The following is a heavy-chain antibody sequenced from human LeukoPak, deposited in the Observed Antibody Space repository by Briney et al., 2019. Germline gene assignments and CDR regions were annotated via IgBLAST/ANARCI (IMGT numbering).Heavy chain of an antibody. D-gene: IGHD3-22*01. V-gene: IGHV4-34*01. CDR1: GGSLSGDY. J-gene: IGHJ3*02. Sequence: LETLSLTCAVYGGSLSGDYWSWIRQPPGKGLEWSGEINHSGSTTYNPSLKSRVTISVDASKNRFSLKLSSVTAADTAVYYCARHSYSYDSSSAFDIWGQGTMVTVSS. CDR2: INHSGST. CDR3: ARHSYSYDSSSAFDI.